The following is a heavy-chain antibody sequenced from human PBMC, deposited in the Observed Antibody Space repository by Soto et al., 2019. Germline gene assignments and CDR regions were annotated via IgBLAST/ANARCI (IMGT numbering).Heavy chain of an antibody. CDR1: GFMFGNYA. CDR3: AKGAAVAGTSRYYYYDMDV. Sequence: PGGSLRLSCAASGFMFGNYAMTWVRQAPGKGLDWVSTISASGSTTYYADSMKGRFTISRDNSKNSLNLQMTSLRVDDTAVYFCAKGAAVAGTSRYYYYDMDVWGQGTTVTVSS. CDR2: ISASGSTT. J-gene: IGHJ6*02. V-gene: IGHV3-23*01. D-gene: IGHD6-19*01.